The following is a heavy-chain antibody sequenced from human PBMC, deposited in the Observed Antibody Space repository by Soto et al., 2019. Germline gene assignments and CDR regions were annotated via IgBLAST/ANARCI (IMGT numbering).Heavy chain of an antibody. CDR2: INHSGST. J-gene: IGHJ4*02. CDR3: ARGSLWFGELLYDY. D-gene: IGHD3-10*01. V-gene: IGHV4-34*01. CDR1: GGSFSGYY. Sequence: QVQLQQWGAGLLKPSETLSLTCAVYGGSFSGYYWSWIRQPPGKGLEWVGEINHSGSTNYNPSLNRRVTIPVDTSKNQFSLKLSSVPAADTAVYYCARGSLWFGELLYDYWGQGTLVTVSS.